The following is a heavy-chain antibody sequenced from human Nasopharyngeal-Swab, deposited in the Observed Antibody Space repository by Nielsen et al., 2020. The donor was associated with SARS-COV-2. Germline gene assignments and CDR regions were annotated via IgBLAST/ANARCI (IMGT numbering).Heavy chain of an antibody. Sequence: ASVKVSCKASGYTFTSYYMHWVRQAPGQGLEWMGGFDPEDGETIYAQKFQGRVTMTEDTSTDTAYMELSSLRSEDTAVYYCATDIRPFGRSYYLWGQGTLVTVSS. CDR3: ATDIRPFGRSYYL. D-gene: IGHD3-10*01. CDR1: GYTFTSYY. J-gene: IGHJ5*02. V-gene: IGHV1-24*01. CDR2: FDPEDGET.